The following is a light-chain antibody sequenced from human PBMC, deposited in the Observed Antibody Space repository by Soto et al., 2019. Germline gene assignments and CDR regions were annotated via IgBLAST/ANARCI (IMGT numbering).Light chain of an antibody. CDR2: DAS. Sequence: EIVLTQSPATLSLSPGERATLSCRASQSISTYLAWYQQKPGQAPRLLIYDASKRATGIPARFGGSGSGTDFTLTISSLAPEDFAVYYCPQRSNWPPPFGGGTKVEIK. J-gene: IGKJ4*01. CDR3: PQRSNWPPP. V-gene: IGKV3-11*01. CDR1: QSISTY.